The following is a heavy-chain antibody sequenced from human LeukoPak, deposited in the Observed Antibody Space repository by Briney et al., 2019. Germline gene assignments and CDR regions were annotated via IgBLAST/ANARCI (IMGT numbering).Heavy chain of an antibody. J-gene: IGHJ4*02. Sequence: GESLKISCQTSGYSFTSYWVGWVRQMLGKGLEWMGIIYPGDSYTAYSPSFQGQVTISADKSINTAYVQWSSLKASDTAMYYCARTADISTGFGSDHWGQGTLVTVSS. CDR1: GYSFTSYW. D-gene: IGHD3-9*01. V-gene: IGHV5-51*01. CDR2: IYPGDSYT. CDR3: ARTADISTGFGSDH.